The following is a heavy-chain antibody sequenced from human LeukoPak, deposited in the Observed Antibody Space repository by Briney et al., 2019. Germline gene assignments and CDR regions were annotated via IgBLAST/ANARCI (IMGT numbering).Heavy chain of an antibody. V-gene: IGHV3-30*18. CDR3: AKAFARGRDRGYIDS. Sequence: GGSLRLSCEASRFTFSSYGMFWVRQAPGKGLEWVAIISYDGVTKYYADSVKGRLTVSRDNSKNTLYLEMSSLSGADAAVYYCAKAFARGRDRGYIDSWGRGTLVTVSS. J-gene: IGHJ4*02. D-gene: IGHD3-10*01. CDR2: ISYDGVTK. CDR1: RFTFSSYG.